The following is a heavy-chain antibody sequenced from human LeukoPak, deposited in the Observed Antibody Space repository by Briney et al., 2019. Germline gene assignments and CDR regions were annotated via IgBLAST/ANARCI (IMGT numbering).Heavy chain of an antibody. CDR2: IRSDGSEK. V-gene: IGHV3-30*02. CDR1: GFTFSTCG. Sequence: GGSLRLSCEASGFTFSTCGMHWVRQAPGKGLKWVAVIRSDGSEKYHADFVKGRFTISRDNSKNTLYLQMNSLRAEDTAVYYCAKEGPEDQNPDYWGQGTLVTVSS. J-gene: IGHJ4*02. CDR3: AKEGPEDQNPDY. D-gene: IGHD1-14*01.